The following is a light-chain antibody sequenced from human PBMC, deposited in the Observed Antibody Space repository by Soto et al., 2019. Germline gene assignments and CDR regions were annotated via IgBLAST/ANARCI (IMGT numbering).Light chain of an antibody. CDR2: ATS. Sequence: EFVLTQSPGTLSLSPGERATLSCRASQSLANSFIAWYRQKPGQAPRLLIYATSTRATGIPDRFSGSGSGTDFTLTISRLEPEDFAVYYCHQYGSSPYTFGQGTKVDIK. CDR1: QSLANSF. V-gene: IGKV3-20*01. CDR3: HQYGSSPYT. J-gene: IGKJ2*01.